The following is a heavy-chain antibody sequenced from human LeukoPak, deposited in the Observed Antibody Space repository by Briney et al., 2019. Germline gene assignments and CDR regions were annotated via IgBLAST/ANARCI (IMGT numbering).Heavy chain of an antibody. J-gene: IGHJ4*02. D-gene: IGHD3-10*01. Sequence: GGSLRLSCAASGFTFSSYAMSWVRQAPGKGLELVSAISGSGGSTYYADSVKGRFTISRDNSKNTLYLQMNSLRAEDTAVYYCAKDPSLLLWFGELSPDFDYWGQGTLVTVSS. V-gene: IGHV3-23*01. CDR3: AKDPSLLLWFGELSPDFDY. CDR1: GFTFSSYA. CDR2: ISGSGGST.